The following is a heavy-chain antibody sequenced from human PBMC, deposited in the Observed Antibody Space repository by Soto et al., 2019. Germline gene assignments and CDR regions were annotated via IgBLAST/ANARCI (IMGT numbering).Heavy chain of an antibody. V-gene: IGHV4-59*02. CDR2: INYSGST. CDR3: ARLAPRYRIRDYNYYSLDF. J-gene: IGHJ6*02. CDR1: GGSVSNYY. Sequence: QVSLQESGPGLVKPSETLSLTCTVSGGSVSNYYWTWIRQPPGKGLEWISYINYSGSTDHSPSLKSRVTISLYTFKNQCSLRLISVTAADTAVYYCARLAPRYRIRDYNYYSLDFWGQGTTGIVSS. D-gene: IGHD3-16*02.